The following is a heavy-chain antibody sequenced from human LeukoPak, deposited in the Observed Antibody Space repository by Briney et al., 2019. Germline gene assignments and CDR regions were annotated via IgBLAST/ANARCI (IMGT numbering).Heavy chain of an antibody. J-gene: IGHJ4*02. V-gene: IGHV4-59*12. CDR2: IYYSGST. CDR3: ASRIGVAGRGDDY. D-gene: IGHD6-19*01. CDR1: GGSTSSYY. Sequence: SATPSLTCTVSGGSTSSYYWSWIRQPPGKGLEWIGYIYYSGSTTYTPSPTSRVTISVDTSKKQFSLKLSSVTAPHTAAYYCASRIGVAGRGDDYWGQGTLVTVSS.